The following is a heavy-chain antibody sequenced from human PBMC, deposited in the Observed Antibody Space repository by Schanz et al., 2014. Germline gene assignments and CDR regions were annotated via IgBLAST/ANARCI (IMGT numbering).Heavy chain of an antibody. J-gene: IGHJ4*02. CDR1: GFTFSSYA. Sequence: EVQLLESGGSLEQPGGSLRLSCVASGFTFSSYAMNWVRQAPGKGLEWVSGISDSGGSKYYADSVKGRFTISRDNSKNTLYVQMNSLRAEDTAVYYCAKSMYSTSWAFDFWGQGAQVTVSS. D-gene: IGHD2-2*01. CDR3: AKSMYSTSWAFDF. CDR2: ISDSGGSK. V-gene: IGHV3-23*01.